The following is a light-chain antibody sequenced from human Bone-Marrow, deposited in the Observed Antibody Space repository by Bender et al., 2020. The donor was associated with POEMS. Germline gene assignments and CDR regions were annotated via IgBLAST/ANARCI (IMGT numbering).Light chain of an antibody. CDR2: EVR. J-gene: IGLJ3*02. V-gene: IGLV2-14*01. CDR1: SSDIADYNY. CDR3: STWTRSSSLV. Sequence: QSVLTQPPSASGTPGQRVTISCSGSSSDIADYNYVSWYQQHPGQAPTLMIYEVRNRPSGVSNRFSGSKSGNTASLTISGLQADDEADYYCSTWTRSSSLVFGGGTKLTVL.